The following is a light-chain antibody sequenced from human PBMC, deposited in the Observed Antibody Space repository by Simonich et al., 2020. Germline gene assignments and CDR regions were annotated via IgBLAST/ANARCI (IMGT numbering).Light chain of an antibody. V-gene: IGLV1-40*01. CDR2: GNS. Sequence: QSVLTQPPSVSGAPGQRVTISCTGSSSNIGAGYDVPWDQQLPGTAPKLLIYGNSNRPSGVPDRFSGSKSGTSASLAITGLQAEDEADYYCQSYDSSLSGSVFGGGTKLTVL. J-gene: IGLJ3*02. CDR1: SSNIGAGYD. CDR3: QSYDSSLSGSV.